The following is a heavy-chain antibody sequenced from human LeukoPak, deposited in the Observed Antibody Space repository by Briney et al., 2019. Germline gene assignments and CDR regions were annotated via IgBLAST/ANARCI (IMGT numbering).Heavy chain of an antibody. CDR3: ARIVAYYYGSGAAGVFDY. Sequence: PSETLSLTCAVYGGSFSGYYWSWIRQPPGKGMEWIGEINNSGSYNYNPSLKSPVTISVDTSKSQFSLKLSSVTAADTAVYYCARIVAYYYGSGAAGVFDYWGQGTLVTVSS. D-gene: IGHD3-10*01. J-gene: IGHJ4*02. CDR1: GGSFSGYY. V-gene: IGHV4-34*01. CDR2: INNSGSY.